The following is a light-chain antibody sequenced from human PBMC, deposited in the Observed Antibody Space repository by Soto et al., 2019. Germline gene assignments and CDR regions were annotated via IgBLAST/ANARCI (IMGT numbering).Light chain of an antibody. CDR1: QSVGNH. Sequence: EIVLTLSPASLSLSPGERATLSCRASQSVGNHLAWYQQRPGQAPRLLIYDTSNRATGIPVRFSGGGSGTDFTLTIRSLEPEDIGVYYCQQRNNWPETFGQGTKLEIK. J-gene: IGKJ2*01. CDR2: DTS. CDR3: QQRNNWPET. V-gene: IGKV3-11*01.